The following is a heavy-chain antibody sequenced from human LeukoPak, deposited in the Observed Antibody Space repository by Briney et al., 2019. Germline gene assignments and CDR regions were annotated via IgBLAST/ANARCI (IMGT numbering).Heavy chain of an antibody. CDR2: IYYSGST. D-gene: IGHD3-22*01. J-gene: IGHJ4*02. V-gene: IGHV4-59*01. CDR3: AAEDSSGYKYYFDY. CDR1: GGSFSGYY. Sequence: SETLSLTCAVYGGSFSGYYWSWIRQPPGKGLEWIGYIYYSGSTNYNPSLKSRVTISVDTSKNQFSLKLSSVTAADTAVYYCAAEDSSGYKYYFDYWGQGTLVTVSS.